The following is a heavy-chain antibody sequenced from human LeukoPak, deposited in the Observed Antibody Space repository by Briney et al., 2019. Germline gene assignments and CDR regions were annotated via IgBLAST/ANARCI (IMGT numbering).Heavy chain of an antibody. Sequence: SVNVSCKSSVYRFSDYYMHWVRQAPGPGLEWMGWVDPYNGGTNSEHPFQGRVTMTRDSSISTAYMELSTLRSDDSASYYCARDDEAVVSPRTQGFYNWFDPWGQGTLVTVSS. V-gene: IGHV1-2*02. D-gene: IGHD4-23*01. CDR2: VDPYNGGT. CDR1: VYRFSDYY. CDR3: ARDDEAVVSPRTQGFYNWFDP. J-gene: IGHJ5*02.